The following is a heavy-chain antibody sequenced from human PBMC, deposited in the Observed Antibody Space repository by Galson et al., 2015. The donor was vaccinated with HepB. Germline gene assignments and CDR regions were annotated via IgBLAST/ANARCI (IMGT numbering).Heavy chain of an antibody. CDR2: ISYDGSNK. J-gene: IGHJ6*02. CDR1: GITFSDYW. Sequence: SLRLSCAASGITFSDYWMHWVRQAPGKGLEWVALISYDGSNKYYPDSVKGRFTISRDNSKNTLYLQMNSLRAEDTAVYYCARDPVTGTGDGMDVWGQGTTVTVSS. CDR3: ARDPVTGTGDGMDV. V-gene: IGHV3-30*03. D-gene: IGHD1-20*01.